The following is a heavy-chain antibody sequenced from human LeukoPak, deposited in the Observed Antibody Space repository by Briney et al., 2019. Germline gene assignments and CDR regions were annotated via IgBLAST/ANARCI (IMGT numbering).Heavy chain of an antibody. CDR1: GDSISSSNSY. Sequence: SETLSLTCTVSGDSISSSNSYWGWIRQPPGQGLEWIGSMWFGATTSYDPSLKSRVPISIDPSKNQFSLKLSSVTAADTALYYCARGRRGSYFQDYWGQGTLVTVSS. J-gene: IGHJ4*02. V-gene: IGHV4-39*07. CDR2: MWFGATT. D-gene: IGHD1-26*01. CDR3: ARGRRGSYFQDY.